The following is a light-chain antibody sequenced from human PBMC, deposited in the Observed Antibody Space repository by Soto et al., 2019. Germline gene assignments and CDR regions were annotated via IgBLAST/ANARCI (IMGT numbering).Light chain of an antibody. CDR2: DAS. V-gene: IGKV1-33*01. J-gene: IGKJ5*01. Sequence: DIQMTQSPSSLSASVGDRVTITCRASQDISNYLNWYQQRPGKAPKLLIYDASNLERGVPSRFSATRSGTHFTFAITSLQHEDIAKYYCQQSDSLTIPFGQGTQLEI. CDR1: QDISNY. CDR3: QQSDSLTIP.